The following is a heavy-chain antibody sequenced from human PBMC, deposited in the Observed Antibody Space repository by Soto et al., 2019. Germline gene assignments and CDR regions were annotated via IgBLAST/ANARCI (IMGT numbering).Heavy chain of an antibody. J-gene: IGHJ5*02. Sequence: GGSLRLSCAASGFTFSSYSMNWVRQAPGKGLEWVSYISSSSSTIYYADSVKGRFTISRDNAKNSLYLQMNSLRDEDTAVYYCARGLRIPEYNWFDPWGQGTLVTVSS. CDR2: ISSSSSTI. CDR1: GFTFSSYS. CDR3: ARGLRIPEYNWFDP. D-gene: IGHD3-16*01. V-gene: IGHV3-48*02.